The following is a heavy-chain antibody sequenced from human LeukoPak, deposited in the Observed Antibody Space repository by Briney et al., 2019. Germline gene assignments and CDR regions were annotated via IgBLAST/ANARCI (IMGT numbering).Heavy chain of an antibody. Sequence: PGGSLRLSCAASGLTVSSSYMSWVRQAPGKGLEWVSIIYNDGSTYYADSMKGRFTISRDNSKNTLYLQMNSLRAEDRAVYYCAKEQTSSGFFDYWGQGTLVTVSS. J-gene: IGHJ4*02. CDR2: IYNDGST. CDR1: GLTVSSSY. CDR3: AKEQTSSGFFDY. D-gene: IGHD2-2*01. V-gene: IGHV3-53*01.